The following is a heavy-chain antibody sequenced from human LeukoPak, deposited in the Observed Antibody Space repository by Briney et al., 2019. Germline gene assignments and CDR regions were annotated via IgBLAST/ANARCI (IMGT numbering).Heavy chain of an antibody. Sequence: SETLSLTCTVSGGSISSYYWSWIRQPPGKGLEWIGYIYYSGSTNYNPSLKSRVTISVDTSKNQFSLKLSSVTAADTAVYYCARHGKFYYDILTGYSAHNGMDVWGQGTTVTVSS. CDR2: IYYSGST. CDR3: ARHGKFYYDILTGYSAHNGMDV. J-gene: IGHJ6*02. CDR1: GGSISSYY. D-gene: IGHD3-9*01. V-gene: IGHV4-59*08.